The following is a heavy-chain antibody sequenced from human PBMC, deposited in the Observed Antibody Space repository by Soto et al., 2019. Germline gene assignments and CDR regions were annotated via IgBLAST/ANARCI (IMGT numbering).Heavy chain of an antibody. CDR3: VAGLLAPTFGQLERDGLFDY. CDR1: GFTFDDYG. D-gene: IGHD1-1*01. Sequence: GGSLRLSCAASGFTFDDYGMSWVRQAPGKGLEWVSGINWNGGSTGYADSVKGRFTISRDNAKNSLYLQMNSLRAEDTALYHCVAGLLAPTFGQLERDGLFDYWGQGTLVTVSP. V-gene: IGHV3-20*01. J-gene: IGHJ4*02. CDR2: INWNGGST.